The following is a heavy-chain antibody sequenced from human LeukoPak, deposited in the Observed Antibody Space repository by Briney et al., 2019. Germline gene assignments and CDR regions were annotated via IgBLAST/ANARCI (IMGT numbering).Heavy chain of an antibody. V-gene: IGHV3-73*01. J-gene: IGHJ4*02. D-gene: IGHD6-19*01. Sequence: PGGSLRLSCAASGFTFSCTDIHWVRQASGKGLEWVGRVQNKANSYATAYAASLKGRFTISRDDSVNTAYLQMTRLRTEDTAVYYCTTYRSGHYWGQGTLVTVSS. CDR2: VQNKANSYAT. CDR1: GFTFSCTD. CDR3: TTYRSGHY.